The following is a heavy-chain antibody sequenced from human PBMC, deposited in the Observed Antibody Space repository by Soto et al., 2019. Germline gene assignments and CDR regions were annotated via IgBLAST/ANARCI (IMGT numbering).Heavy chain of an antibody. V-gene: IGHV3-11*01. CDR1: GFTFSDYY. Sequence: GGSLRLSCAASGFTFSDYYMSWIRQAPGKGLEWVSYISSSGSTIYYADSVKGRFTISRDNAKNSLYLQMNSLRAEDTAVYYCARERRNTGYSRSFYYFDYWGQGTLVTVSS. CDR2: ISSSGSTI. J-gene: IGHJ4*02. D-gene: IGHD5-12*01. CDR3: ARERRNTGYSRSFYYFDY.